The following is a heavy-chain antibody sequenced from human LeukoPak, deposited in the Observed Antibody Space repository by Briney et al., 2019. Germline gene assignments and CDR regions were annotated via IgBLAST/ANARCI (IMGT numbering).Heavy chain of an antibody. CDR3: AREAASCGGDCLDY. V-gene: IGHV3-48*03. CDR1: GFTFSDYE. CDR2: IYSSGTSI. Sequence: GGSLRLSCSVSGFTFSDYEVNWVRQAPGKGLEWISYIYSSGTSIYYANSVKGRFTASRDNAKNTVHLQMNTLRAEDTALYYCAREAASCGGDCLDYWGQGTLVTVSS. D-gene: IGHD2-21*01. J-gene: IGHJ4*02.